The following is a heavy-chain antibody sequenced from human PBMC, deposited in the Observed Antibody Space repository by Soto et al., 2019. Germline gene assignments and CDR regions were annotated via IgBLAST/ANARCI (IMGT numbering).Heavy chain of an antibody. V-gene: IGHV3-53*01. CDR2: IYSGGSS. CDR1: GFTVSSSH. J-gene: IGHJ5*02. Sequence: PGGSLRLSCTTYGFTVSSSHMTWVRQAPGKGLEWVSVIYSGGSSYYAVSVQGRFTISRDNSKNTVYLQMNSLRGEDTAMYYCARLGPYGSESYSFRYNRFDPWGQGTQVTVSS. CDR3: ARLGPYGSESYSFRYNRFDP. D-gene: IGHD3-10*01.